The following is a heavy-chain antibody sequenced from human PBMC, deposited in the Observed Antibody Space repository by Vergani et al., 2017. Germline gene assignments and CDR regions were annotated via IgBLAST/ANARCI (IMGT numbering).Heavy chain of an antibody. V-gene: IGHV1-3*01. CDR3: ARGGSSTSCYVF. J-gene: IGHJ4*02. D-gene: IGHD2-2*01. CDR1: GYTFTSYA. CDR2: INAGNGNT. Sequence: QVQLVQSGAEVKKPGASVKVSCKASGYTFTSYAMHWVRQAPGPRLEWMGWINAGNGNTKYSQKFQGRVTITRDTSASTAYMELSSLRSEDTAVYYCARGGSSTSCYVFWSQGTLVTVSS.